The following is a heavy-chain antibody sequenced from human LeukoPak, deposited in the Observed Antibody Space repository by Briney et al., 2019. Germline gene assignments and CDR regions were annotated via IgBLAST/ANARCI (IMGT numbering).Heavy chain of an antibody. V-gene: IGHV1-69*05. CDR2: IIPISGTA. D-gene: IGHD5-18*01. CDR1: GCTFSSYA. CDR3: ARGSIQLWLGSEFDY. J-gene: IGHJ4*02. Sequence: SVKVSCKASGCTFSSYAISWVRQAPGQGLEWMGGIIPISGTANYAQKFQGRVTITTDESTSTAYMELSSLRSEDTAVYYCARGSIQLWLGSEFDYWGQGTLVTVSS.